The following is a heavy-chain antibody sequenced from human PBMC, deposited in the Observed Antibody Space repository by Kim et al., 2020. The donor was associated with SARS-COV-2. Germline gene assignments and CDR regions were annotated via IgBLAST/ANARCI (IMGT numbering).Heavy chain of an antibody. D-gene: IGHD2-2*01. CDR3: ARVGGAVRYCSSTSCHRKNYYYYYGMDV. V-gene: IGHV4-34*01. CDR2: INHSGST. CDR1: GGSFSGYY. Sequence: SETLSLTCAVYGGSFSGYYWSWIRQPPGKGLEWIGEINHSGSTNYNPSLKSRVTISVDTSKNQFSLKLSSVTAADTAVYYCARVGGAVRYCSSTSCHRKNYYYYYGMDVWGQGTTVTVSS. J-gene: IGHJ6*02.